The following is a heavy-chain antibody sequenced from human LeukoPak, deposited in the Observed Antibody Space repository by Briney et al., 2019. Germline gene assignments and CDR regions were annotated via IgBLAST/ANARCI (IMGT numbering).Heavy chain of an antibody. CDR2: INPRGGST. J-gene: IGHJ3*02. Sequence: ASVKVSCKASGYTFTGYFMHWVRQAPGQGLEWMGIINPRGGSTSYTQKFQGRVTMTRDTSTSTVYMELSSLRSEDTAVYYCARVKSYYYDTSDKDAFDIWGQGTMVTVSS. CDR1: GYTFTGYF. CDR3: ARVKSYYYDTSDKDAFDI. V-gene: IGHV1-46*01. D-gene: IGHD3-22*01.